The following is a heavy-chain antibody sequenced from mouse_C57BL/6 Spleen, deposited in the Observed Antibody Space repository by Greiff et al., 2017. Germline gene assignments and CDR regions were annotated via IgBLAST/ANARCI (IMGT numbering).Heavy chain of an antibody. J-gene: IGHJ3*01. D-gene: IGHD2-2*01. CDR3: ARRLDGGYDAWFAY. CDR1: GYTFTSYW. V-gene: IGHV1-61*01. Sequence: QVQLQQPGAELVRPGSSVKLSCKASGYTFTSYWMDWVKQRPGQGLEWIGNIYPSDSETHYNQKFKDKATLTVDKSSSTAYMQLSSLTSEDSAVYYCARRLDGGYDAWFAYWGQGTLVTVSA. CDR2: IYPSDSET.